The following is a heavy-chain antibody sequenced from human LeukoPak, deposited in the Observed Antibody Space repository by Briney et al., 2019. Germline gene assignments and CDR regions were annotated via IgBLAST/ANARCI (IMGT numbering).Heavy chain of an antibody. CDR1: GGSISSSSYY. D-gene: IGHD5-12*01. V-gene: IGHV4-39*01. J-gene: IGHJ5*02. CDR3: ARPVSGYDALGWFDP. CDR2: IYYSGST. Sequence: SETLSLTCTVSGGSISSSSYYRGWIRQPPGKGLEWIGSIYYSGSTYYNPSLKSRVTISVDTSKNQFSLKLSSVTAADTAVYYCARPVSGYDALGWFDPWGQGTLVTVSS.